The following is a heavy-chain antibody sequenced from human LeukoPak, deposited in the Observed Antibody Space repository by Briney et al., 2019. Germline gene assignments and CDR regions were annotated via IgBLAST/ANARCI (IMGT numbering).Heavy chain of an antibody. CDR2: INPSGGST. CDR3: AKQTSPSYGMDV. Sequence: ASVKVSCKASGGTFSSYAISWVRQAPGQGLEWMGIINPSGGSTSYAQKFQGRVTMTRDTSTSTVYMELSSLRSEDTAVYYCAKQTSPSYGMDVWGQGTAVTVSS. D-gene: IGHD2-2*01. V-gene: IGHV1-46*01. J-gene: IGHJ6*02. CDR1: GGTFSSYA.